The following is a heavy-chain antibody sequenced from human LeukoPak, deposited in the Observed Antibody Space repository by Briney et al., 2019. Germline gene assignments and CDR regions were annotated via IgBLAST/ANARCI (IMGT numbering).Heavy chain of an antibody. CDR2: ISAYNGNT. J-gene: IGHJ4*02. Sequence: SVTVSCKASGYTFTSYGISWVRQAPGQGLEWMGWISAYNGNTNYAQKLQGRVTMTTDTSTSTAYMELRSLRSDDTAVYYCASWTLGGLTYYFDYWGQGTLVTVSS. D-gene: IGHD7-27*01. V-gene: IGHV1-18*01. CDR1: GYTFTSYG. CDR3: ASWTLGGLTYYFDY.